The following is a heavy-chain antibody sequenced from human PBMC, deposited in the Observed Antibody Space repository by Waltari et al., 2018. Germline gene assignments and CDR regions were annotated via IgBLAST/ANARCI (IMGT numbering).Heavy chain of an antibody. CDR3: ARVXVVARVSDVFDX. D-gene: IGHD6-6*01. V-gene: IGHV3-53*01. CDR2: IFVXGNT. J-gene: IGHJ3*01. Sequence: VQVXESGGDXIQPGGSLRXSCAASGFTVSDTYMTWVRQAPGKGLDWVXTIFVXGNTHXADSVRGRFTXSRDSSRNSVYLQMDNLXAEDTATYXCARVXVVARVSDVFDXWGQGTXITVSS. CDR1: GFTVSDTY.